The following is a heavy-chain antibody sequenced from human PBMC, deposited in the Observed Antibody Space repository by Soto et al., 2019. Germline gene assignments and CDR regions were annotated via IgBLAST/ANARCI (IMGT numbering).Heavy chain of an antibody. CDR3: AKDPTEYDFYGMDV. D-gene: IGHD3-3*01. CDR1: GFTFSSYG. CDR2: ISYDGSNK. Sequence: QVQLVESGGGVVQPGRSLRLSCAASGFTFSSYGMHWVRQAPGKGLEWVAVISYDGSNKYYADSVKGRFTISRDNSKNTLYLQMNSLRAEDTAVYYCAKDPTEYDFYGMDVWGQGTTVTVSS. V-gene: IGHV3-30*18. J-gene: IGHJ6*02.